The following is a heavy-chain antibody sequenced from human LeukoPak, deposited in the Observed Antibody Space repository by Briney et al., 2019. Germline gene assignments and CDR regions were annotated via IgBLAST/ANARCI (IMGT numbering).Heavy chain of an antibody. Sequence: LPGGPLRLSCAASGFTFSIYGMHWVRQAPGKGREGVAFIRYDGSNKYYADSVKARFTISRDNSKITLYLQMHSLRAEDTGVYYCAKDHGMVVVITNDAFDIWGQGTMVAVP. J-gene: IGHJ3*02. CDR3: AKDHGMVVVITNDAFDI. V-gene: IGHV3-30*02. CDR2: IRYDGSNK. D-gene: IGHD3-22*01. CDR1: GFTFSIYG.